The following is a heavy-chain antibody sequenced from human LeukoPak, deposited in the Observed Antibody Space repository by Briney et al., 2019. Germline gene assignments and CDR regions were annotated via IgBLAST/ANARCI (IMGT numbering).Heavy chain of an antibody. CDR1: GFTFSSYW. CDR3: ARDPPWGGSGSYYGH. V-gene: IGHV3-7*03. Sequence: GGSLRLSCTASGFTFSSYWMSWVSQALGKGLEWVANIKQDGSEKNYVDSVRGRFTISRDNAKNSLYLEMNSLRAEDTAVYYCARDPPWGGSGSYYGHWGQGTLVTVSS. D-gene: IGHD3-10*01. CDR2: IKQDGSEK. J-gene: IGHJ4*02.